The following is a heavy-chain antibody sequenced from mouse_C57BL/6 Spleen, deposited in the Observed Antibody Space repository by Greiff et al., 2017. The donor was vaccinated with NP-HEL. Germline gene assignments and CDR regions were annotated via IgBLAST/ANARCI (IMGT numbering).Heavy chain of an antibody. J-gene: IGHJ4*01. CDR3: ARSPPGGRTDAMDY. D-gene: IGHD3-1*01. CDR2: IDPSDSET. Sequence: QVQLQQPGAELVRPGSSVKLSCKASGYTFTSYWMHWVKQRPIQGLEWIGNIDPSDSETHYNQKFKDKATLTVDKSSSTAYMQLSSLTSEDSAVYYCARSPPGGRTDAMDYWGQGTSVTVSS. V-gene: IGHV1-52*01. CDR1: GYTFTSYW.